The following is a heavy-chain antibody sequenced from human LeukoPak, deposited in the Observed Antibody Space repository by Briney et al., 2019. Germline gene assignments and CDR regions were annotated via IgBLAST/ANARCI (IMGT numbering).Heavy chain of an antibody. J-gene: IGHJ3*02. D-gene: IGHD5-12*01. Sequence: GGSLRLSCAASGFTFSSYAMSWVRQGPGKGLEWVSAISGSGGSTYYADSVKGRFTISRDNSKNTLYLQMNSLRAEDTAVYYCARYVDIVATISNAFDIWGQGTTVTVSS. CDR2: ISGSGGST. V-gene: IGHV3-23*01. CDR1: GFTFSSYA. CDR3: ARYVDIVATISNAFDI.